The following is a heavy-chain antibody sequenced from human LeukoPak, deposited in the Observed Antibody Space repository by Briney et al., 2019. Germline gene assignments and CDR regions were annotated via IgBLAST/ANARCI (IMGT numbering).Heavy chain of an antibody. Sequence: GASVKVSCKASGYTFTGYYMHWVRQAPGQGLERMGWINPNSGGTNYAQKFQGRVTMTRDTSISTAYMELSRLRSDDTAVHYCARARWGSGAFDIWGQGTMVTVSS. CDR1: GYTFTGYY. CDR3: ARARWGSGAFDI. CDR2: INPNSGGT. V-gene: IGHV1-2*02. J-gene: IGHJ3*02. D-gene: IGHD7-27*01.